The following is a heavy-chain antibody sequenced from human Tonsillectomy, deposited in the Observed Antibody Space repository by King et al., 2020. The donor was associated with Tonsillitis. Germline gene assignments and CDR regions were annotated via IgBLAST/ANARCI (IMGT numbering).Heavy chain of an antibody. CDR2: IKHDGSEK. V-gene: IGHV3-7*01. CDR1: GFTFSTYW. J-gene: IGHJ4*02. CDR3: ASYYDSSGSSGFDY. D-gene: IGHD3-22*01. Sequence: VQLVESGGGLVQPGGSLRLSCAASGFTFSTYWMSWVRQAPGKGLEWVANIKHDGSEKYYVDSVKGRFTISRDNAKNSLYLQMNSLRAEDTAVYYCASYYDSSGSSGFDYWGQGTLVTVSS.